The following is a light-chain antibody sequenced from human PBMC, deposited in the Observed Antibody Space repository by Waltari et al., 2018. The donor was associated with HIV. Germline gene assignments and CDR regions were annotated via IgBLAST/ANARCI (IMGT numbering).Light chain of an antibody. CDR1: ISNIGSSNH. Sequence: QSALTQPASVSASPGQSITISCAGTISNIGSSNHVSWYQHPPCEAPRLIIYDVDNRPSGFSDLFSGSKSANTAYLTISGLQAEDEADYFCSSYTVTSFYLFGTGTKVTVL. CDR3: SSYTVTSFYL. V-gene: IGLV2-14*01. J-gene: IGLJ1*01. CDR2: DVD.